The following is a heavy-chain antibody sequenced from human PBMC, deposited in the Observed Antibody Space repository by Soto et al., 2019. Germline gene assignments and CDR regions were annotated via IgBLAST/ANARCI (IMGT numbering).Heavy chain of an antibody. CDR3: AKDRGAGYSYGYFDY. Sequence: PGGSLRLSCAASGFTFSGYVMSWVRQAPGKGLEWVSVISGGGGSTYYADSVKGRFTISRDISKNTLYLQMNSLRAEDTAVYYCAKDRGAGYSYGYFDYWGQGTLVTVSS. D-gene: IGHD5-18*01. CDR2: ISGGGGST. V-gene: IGHV3-23*01. J-gene: IGHJ4*02. CDR1: GFTFSGYV.